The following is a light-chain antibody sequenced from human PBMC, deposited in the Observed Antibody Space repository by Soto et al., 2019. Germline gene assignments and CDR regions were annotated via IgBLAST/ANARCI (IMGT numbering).Light chain of an antibody. J-gene: IGKJ1*01. CDR3: MPPKT. V-gene: IGKV2-30*01. CDR2: KVS. Sequence: DVVMTQSPLSLPVTLGQPASISCRSSQSLVYSDGNTYLNWFQQRPGQSPRRLIYKVSNRDSGVPERFSGSGSGTDFTLKISRVEAEDVGVYYCMPPKTFGQGTKVEIK. CDR1: QSLVYSDGNTY.